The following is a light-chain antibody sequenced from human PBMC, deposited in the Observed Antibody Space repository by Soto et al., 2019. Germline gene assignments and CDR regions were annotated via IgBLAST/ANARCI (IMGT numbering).Light chain of an antibody. J-gene: IGKJ1*01. V-gene: IGKV1-5*01. CDR2: DAS. CDR1: QSISSW. CDR3: QQYNSYSWT. Sequence: DIQMTQSPSTLSASVGDRVTITCRASQSISSWLAWYQQKPGKAPKLLIYDASSLESGVPSRFSGSGSGPEFTLTISSLQPDDFATYYCQQYNSYSWTFCQGTKVEIK.